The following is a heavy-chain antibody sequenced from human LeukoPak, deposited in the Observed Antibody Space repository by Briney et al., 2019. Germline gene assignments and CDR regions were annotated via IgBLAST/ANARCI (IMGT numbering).Heavy chain of an antibody. CDR3: ARGFCSSTSSPPCFAP. CDR2: IYRSGST. Sequence: PSQTLSLTCAVSGGSISSGGYSWSWIRQPPGKGLEWIGYIYRSGSTYYNPSLKSRVTISVDRSKNQFSLKLSSVTAADTARYYCARGFCSSTSSPPCFAPGGQEPLVPVPS. CDR1: GGSISSGGYS. J-gene: IGHJ5*02. D-gene: IGHD2-2*01. V-gene: IGHV4-30-2*01.